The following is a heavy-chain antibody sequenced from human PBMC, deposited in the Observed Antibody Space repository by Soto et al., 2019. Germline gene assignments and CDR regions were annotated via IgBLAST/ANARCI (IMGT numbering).Heavy chain of an antibody. CDR3: AKATATGGGAFDI. CDR2: ILVGGST. J-gene: IGHJ3*02. CDR1: GFICSSYD. V-gene: IGHV3-23*01. Sequence: LRLSCAASGFICSSYDMSWVRQAPGKGLEWVSTILVGGSTHYEDSVKGRFTISRDRSKNTLYLQMNSLTAGDTAMYYCAKATATGGGAFDICGQGTMVTVSS. D-gene: IGHD2-8*02.